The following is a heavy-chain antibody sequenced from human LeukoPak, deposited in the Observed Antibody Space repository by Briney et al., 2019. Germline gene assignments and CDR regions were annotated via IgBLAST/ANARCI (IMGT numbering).Heavy chain of an antibody. D-gene: IGHD2-2*01. CDR3: ARDGRGGCSSTSCWNWFDP. V-gene: IGHV1-2*02. Sequence: ASVKVSCKASGYTFTGYYMHWVRQAPGQGLEWMGWINPNSGGTNYAQKFQGRVTMTRDTSISTAYMELSRLRSDDTAVYYCARDGRGGCSSTSCWNWFDPWGQGTLVTVSS. J-gene: IGHJ5*02. CDR2: INPNSGGT. CDR1: GYTFTGYY.